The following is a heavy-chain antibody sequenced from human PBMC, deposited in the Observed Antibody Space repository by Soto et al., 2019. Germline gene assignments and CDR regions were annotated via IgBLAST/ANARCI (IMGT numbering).Heavy chain of an antibody. V-gene: IGHV3-23*01. Sequence: PGGSLRLSCAASGSTFSSYAMSWVRQAPGKGLEWVSAISGSGGSTYYADSVKGRFTISRDNSKNTLYLQMNSLRAEDTAVYYGAKGYDFWRGSLDDWGQGTLVTVSS. D-gene: IGHD3-3*01. CDR2: ISGSGGST. CDR1: GSTFSSYA. CDR3: AKGYDFWRGSLDD. J-gene: IGHJ4*02.